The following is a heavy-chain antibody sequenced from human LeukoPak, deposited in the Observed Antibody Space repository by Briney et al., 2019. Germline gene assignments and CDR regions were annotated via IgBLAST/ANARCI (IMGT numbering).Heavy chain of an antibody. CDR2: INPSGGST. V-gene: IGHV1-46*01. CDR3: ASNSPRYSGSYWSIFDY. Sequence: ASVKVSCKASGYTFTSYAMNWVRQAPGQGLEWMGIINPSGGSTSYAQKFQGRVTMTRDTSTSTVYMELSSLRSEDTAVYYCASNSPRYSGSYWSIFDYWGQGTLVTVSS. J-gene: IGHJ4*02. D-gene: IGHD1-26*01. CDR1: GYTFTSYA.